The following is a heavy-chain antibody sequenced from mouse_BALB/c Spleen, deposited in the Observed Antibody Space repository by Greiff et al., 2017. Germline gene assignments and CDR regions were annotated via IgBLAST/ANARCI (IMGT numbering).Heavy chain of an antibody. V-gene: IGHV14-3*02. Sequence: DVQLQESGAELVKPGASVKLSCTASGFNIKDTYMHWVKQRPEQGLEWIGRIDPANGNTKYDPKFQGKATITADTSSNTAYLQLSSLTSEDTAVYYCARCDGYYYAMDYWGQGTSVTVSS. CDR2: IDPANGNT. CDR1: GFNIKDTY. D-gene: IGHD2-3*01. CDR3: ARCDGYYYAMDY. J-gene: IGHJ4*01.